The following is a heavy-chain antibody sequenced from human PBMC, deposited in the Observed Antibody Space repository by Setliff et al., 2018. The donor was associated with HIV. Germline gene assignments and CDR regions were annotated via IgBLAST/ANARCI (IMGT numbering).Heavy chain of an antibody. V-gene: IGHV3-30*02. CDR3: AKDPFTSSRYGFDY. J-gene: IGHJ4*02. Sequence: PGGSLRLSCAASGFIFDRYGMHWVRRAPGKGLEWVALIWYDGSHETYADSVRGRFSISRDNSKNTLYLQMDSLRPEDTGFYYCAKDPFTSSRYGFDYWGQGALVTVSS. CDR2: IWYDGSHE. D-gene: IGHD6-13*01. CDR1: GFIFDRYG.